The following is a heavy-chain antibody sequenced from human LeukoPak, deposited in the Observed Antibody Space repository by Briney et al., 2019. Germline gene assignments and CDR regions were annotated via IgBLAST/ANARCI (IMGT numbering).Heavy chain of an antibody. J-gene: IGHJ5*02. Sequence: PSETLSLTCTVSGGSISSYGGSWIRQPAGKGLEWMGRIYTSGSTNYNPSLKRRVTMSVDTSKSQFHLKLSSVTAADTAVYYCAREYIVVVPAVQNCFDPWGQGTLVTVSS. D-gene: IGHD2-2*01. V-gene: IGHV4-4*07. CDR3: AREYIVVVPAVQNCFDP. CDR2: IYTSGST. CDR1: GGSISSYG.